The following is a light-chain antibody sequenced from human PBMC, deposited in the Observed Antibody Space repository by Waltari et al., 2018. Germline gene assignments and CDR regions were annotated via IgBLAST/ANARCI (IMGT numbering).Light chain of an antibody. CDR2: AVF. CDR3: QHYYDYPLT. CDR1: QSVYNN. V-gene: IGKV1-6*02. Sequence: IQMTQSPSALSASVGDRVTISCRARQSVYNNLAWYKQKPGKAPKLLLYAVFTLQSGIPSRFAGSGSGTQFTLTINNLQPEDSGTYICQHYYDYPLTFGGGTNVEI. J-gene: IGKJ4*01.